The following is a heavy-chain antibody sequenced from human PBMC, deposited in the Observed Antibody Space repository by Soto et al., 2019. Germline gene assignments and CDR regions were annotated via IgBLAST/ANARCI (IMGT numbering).Heavy chain of an antibody. CDR1: GGSFSGYD. CDR2: INHSGST. D-gene: IGHD4-17*01. V-gene: IGHV4-34*01. Sequence: SETLSLTCAVYGGSFSGYDWSWIRQPPGKGLEWIGEINHSGSTNYNPSLKSRVTISVDTSKNQFSLKLSSVTAADTAVYYCARGSTTDPYSWFDPWGQGTLVTVSS. CDR3: ARGSTTDPYSWFDP. J-gene: IGHJ5*02.